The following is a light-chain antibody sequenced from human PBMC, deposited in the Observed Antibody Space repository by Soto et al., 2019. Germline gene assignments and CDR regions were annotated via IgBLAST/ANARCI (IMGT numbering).Light chain of an antibody. CDR3: SSYAGTHIV. J-gene: IGLJ1*01. Sequence: QSALTQPPSSSGSPGQSVAISCTGTSSDVGGYNYVSWYQQHPGKAPKLMIYDVSKRPSGVPDRFSGSKSGNTASLTVSGLQAEDEAEYYCSSYAGTHIVFGTWPKVTVL. CDR1: SSDVGGYNY. V-gene: IGLV2-8*01. CDR2: DVS.